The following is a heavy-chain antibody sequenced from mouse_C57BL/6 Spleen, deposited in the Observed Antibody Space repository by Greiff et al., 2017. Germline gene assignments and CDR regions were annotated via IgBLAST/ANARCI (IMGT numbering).Heavy chain of an antibody. D-gene: IGHD1-1*01. J-gene: IGHJ2*01. CDR1: GYAFSSYW. V-gene: IGHV1-80*01. CDR3: ARWDTTVGGGFDY. CDR2: IYPGDGDT. Sequence: QVQLQQSGAELVKPGASVKISCKASGYAFSSYWMNWVKQRPGKGLEWIGQIYPGDGDTNYNGKFKGKATLTADKSSSTAYMQLSSLTSEDSAVYFCARWDTTVGGGFDYWGQGTTLTVSS.